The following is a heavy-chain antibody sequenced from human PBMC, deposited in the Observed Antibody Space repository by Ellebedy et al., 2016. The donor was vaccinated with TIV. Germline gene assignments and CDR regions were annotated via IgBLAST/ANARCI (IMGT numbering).Heavy chain of an antibody. D-gene: IGHD6-19*01. Sequence: ASVKVSCKASGYTFAGYYMHWVRQAPGQGLEWMGWINPNSGGTNYAQKFQGRVTMTRDTSISTAHMELSMLRSDDTAVYYCARGDGSGWSIYGMDVWGQGTTVTVSS. CDR1: GYTFAGYY. CDR2: INPNSGGT. J-gene: IGHJ6*02. V-gene: IGHV1-2*02. CDR3: ARGDGSGWSIYGMDV.